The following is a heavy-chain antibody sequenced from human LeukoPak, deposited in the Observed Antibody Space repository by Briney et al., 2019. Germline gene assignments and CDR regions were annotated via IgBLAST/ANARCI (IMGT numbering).Heavy chain of an antibody. V-gene: IGHV1-2*02. D-gene: IGHD6-6*01. J-gene: IGHJ4*02. Sequence: ASVKVSCKASGYTFTGYYMHWVRQAPGQGLEWMGWINPNSGGTNYAQKLQGRVTMTTDTSTSTAYMELRSLRSDDTAVYYCARPRVPYSSSSGNDYWGQGTLVTVSS. CDR3: ARPRVPYSSSSGNDY. CDR1: GYTFTGYY. CDR2: INPNSGGT.